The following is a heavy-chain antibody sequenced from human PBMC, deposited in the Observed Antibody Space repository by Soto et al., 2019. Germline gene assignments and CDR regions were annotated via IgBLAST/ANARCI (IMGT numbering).Heavy chain of an antibody. J-gene: IGHJ4*02. V-gene: IGHV1-3*01. CDR2: INAGNGNT. Sequence: QVQLVQSGAEVKKPGASVKVSCKASGYTFTSYAMHWVRQAPGQRLEWMGWINAGNGNTKYSQKFQGRVTITRDTSASTAYMVLSSLRSEDTAVYYCARDDYLYYWGQGTLVTVSS. CDR1: GYTFTSYA. CDR3: ARDDYLYY.